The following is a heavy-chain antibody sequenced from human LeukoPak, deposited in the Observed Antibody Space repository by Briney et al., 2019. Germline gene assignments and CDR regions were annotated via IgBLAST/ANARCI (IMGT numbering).Heavy chain of an antibody. V-gene: IGHV5-51*01. CDR3: ARRTSSSWYGLAFDI. Sequence: GESLKISCKGSGYSFTSYWIGWVRQMPGKGLEWTGIIYPGDSDTRYSPSFQGQVTISADKSISTAYLQWSSLKASDTAMYYCARRTSSSWYGLAFDIWGQGTMVTVSS. CDR1: GYSFTSYW. D-gene: IGHD6-13*01. J-gene: IGHJ3*02. CDR2: IYPGDSDT.